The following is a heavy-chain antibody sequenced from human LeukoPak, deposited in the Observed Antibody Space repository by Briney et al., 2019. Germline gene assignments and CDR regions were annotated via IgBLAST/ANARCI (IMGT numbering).Heavy chain of an antibody. V-gene: IGHV4-59*08. D-gene: IGHD3-10*01. J-gene: IGHJ3*02. CDR2: IYYSGST. Sequence: SETLSLTCTVSGGSISNYYWSWIRQPPGKGLEWIGYIYYSGSTNYNPSLKSRVTISVDTSKKQFSLKLSSVTAADTAVYYCARKLWFGELLDAFDIWGQGTMVTVSS. CDR3: ARKLWFGELLDAFDI. CDR1: GGSISNYY.